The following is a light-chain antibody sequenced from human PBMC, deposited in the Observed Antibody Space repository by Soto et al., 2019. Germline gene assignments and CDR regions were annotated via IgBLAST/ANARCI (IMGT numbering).Light chain of an antibody. CDR3: QQYGSSSST. V-gene: IGKV3-20*01. J-gene: IGKJ5*01. CDR2: STS. CDR1: QSVSS. Sequence: EIVLTQSPGTLSLSPGERATLSCRASQSVSSLAWYQHKPGQTPRILIYSTSNRATGIPVRFSGSGSGTDFTLTIGRLESEDFAVYYCQQYGSSSSTFGQGTRLEIK.